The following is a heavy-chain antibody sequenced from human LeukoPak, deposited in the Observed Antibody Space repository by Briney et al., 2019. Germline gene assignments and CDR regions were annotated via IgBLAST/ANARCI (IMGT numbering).Heavy chain of an antibody. CDR1: GYTFTGYY. CDR2: INPNNDGA. J-gene: IGHJ6*03. D-gene: IGHD3-22*01. V-gene: IGHV1-2*02. CDR3: ARSDIVVILPYYYYMDV. Sequence: ASVKVSCKASGYTFTGYYIHWVRQAPGQDLEWMGSINPNNDGADYAQKFQDRVTMTRDTSISTAYMELSSLRSDDTAVYYCARSDIVVILPYYYYMDVWGRGTTVTVSS.